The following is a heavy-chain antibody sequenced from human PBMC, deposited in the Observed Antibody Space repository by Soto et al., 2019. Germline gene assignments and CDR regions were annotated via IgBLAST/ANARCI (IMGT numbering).Heavy chain of an antibody. CDR1: GDSVSSNSAG. J-gene: IGHJ4*01. CDR3: ARGEQYSGRIFDY. V-gene: IGHV6-1*01. Sequence: SQTLSLTCAITGDSVSSNSAGWSWVRQSPSRGLEWLGRAYYRSKWYYEYAVSVRGRITINPDTSKNQYSLQLNSVTPEDTAVYFCARGEQYSGRIFDYWGQGTLVTVSS. D-gene: IGHD1-26*01. CDR2: AYYRSKWYY.